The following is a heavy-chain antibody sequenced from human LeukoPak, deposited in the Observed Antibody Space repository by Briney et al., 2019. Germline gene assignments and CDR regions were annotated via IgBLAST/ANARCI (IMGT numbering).Heavy chain of an antibody. CDR2: IIPIFGIA. V-gene: IGHV1-69*04. D-gene: IGHD1-26*01. J-gene: IGHJ4*02. Sequence: EASVKVSCKASGGTFSSYAISWVRQAPGQGLEWMGRIIPIFGIANYAQKFQGRVTITADKSTRTAYMQLSSLRSEDTAVYYWARDSGGATENWGQGTLVTVSS. CDR3: ARDSGGATEN. CDR1: GGTFSSYA.